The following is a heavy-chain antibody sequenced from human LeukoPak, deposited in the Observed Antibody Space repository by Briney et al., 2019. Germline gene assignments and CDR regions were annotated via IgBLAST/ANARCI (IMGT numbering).Heavy chain of an antibody. CDR3: ARHCIAAAVRVFDY. CDR1: GGSISTYY. V-gene: IGHV4-59*08. Sequence: SETLSLTCTVSGGSISTYYWSWIRQPPGKGLEWIGYIYHSGSTNYNPSLKSRVTISVDTSQNQFSLNLSSVTAADTAVYYCARHCIAAAVRVFDYWGQGTLVTVSS. D-gene: IGHD6-13*01. CDR2: IYHSGST. J-gene: IGHJ4*02.